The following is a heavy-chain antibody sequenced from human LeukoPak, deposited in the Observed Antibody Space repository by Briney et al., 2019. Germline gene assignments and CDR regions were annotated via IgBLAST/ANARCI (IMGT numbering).Heavy chain of an antibody. J-gene: IGHJ4*02. CDR3: ARGGEYCGSTSCYYDS. V-gene: IGHV4-4*07. CDR2: IYTSGST. D-gene: IGHD2-2*01. Sequence: SETLSLTCTASGGSISSYYWSWIRQPAGKGLEWIGRIYTSGSTNYNPSLKSRVTMSVDTFKNQFSLKLSSVTAADTAVYYCARGGEYCGSTSCYYDSWGREPWSP. CDR1: GGSISSYY.